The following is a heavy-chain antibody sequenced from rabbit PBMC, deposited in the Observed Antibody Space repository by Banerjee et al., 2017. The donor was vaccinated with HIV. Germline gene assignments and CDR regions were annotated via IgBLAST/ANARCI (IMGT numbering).Heavy chain of an antibody. J-gene: IGHJ4*01. D-gene: IGHD1-1*01. Sequence: QSLEESGGGLVQPEGSLTLTCKASGFSFSSSDYICWVRQAPGKGLEWIACINAVTGKAVYASWAKGRFTFSKTSSTTVTLQVTSLTAADTATYFCTRDDGSGHYIDGYFNLWGPGTLVTVS. CDR1: GFSFSSSDY. CDR2: INAVTGKA. CDR3: TRDDGSGHYIDGYFNL. V-gene: IGHV1S40*01.